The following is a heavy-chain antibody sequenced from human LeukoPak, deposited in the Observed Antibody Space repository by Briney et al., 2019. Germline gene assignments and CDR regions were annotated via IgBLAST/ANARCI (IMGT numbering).Heavy chain of an antibody. J-gene: IGHJ5*02. CDR1: GGTFSSYA. CDR3: AREDYDIHWFDP. Sequence: RASVKVSCKASGGTFSSYAISWVRQAPGQGLEWMGGIIPIFGTANYAQKFQGRVTITADESTSTAYMELSSLRSEDTAVYYCAREDYDIHWFDPWGQGTLVTVSS. V-gene: IGHV1-69*13. D-gene: IGHD3-9*01. CDR2: IIPIFGTA.